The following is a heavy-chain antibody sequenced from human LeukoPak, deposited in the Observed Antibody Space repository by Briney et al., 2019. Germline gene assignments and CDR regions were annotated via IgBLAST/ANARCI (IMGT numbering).Heavy chain of an antibody. J-gene: IGHJ6*03. D-gene: IGHD4-17*01. V-gene: IGHV3-21*01. CDR1: GFSFSSYS. CDR2: ISRSSSNT. Sequence: PGGSLRLSCAASGFSFSSYSMNWVRQSPGKGLEWVSSISRSSSNTYYADSLKGRFTISRDNAKNSLYLQMNSLRAEDTAVYYCASRTVHYYYYYMDVWGKGTTVTISS. CDR3: ASRTVHYYYYYMDV.